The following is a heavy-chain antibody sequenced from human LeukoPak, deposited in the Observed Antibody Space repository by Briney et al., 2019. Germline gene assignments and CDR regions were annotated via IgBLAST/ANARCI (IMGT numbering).Heavy chain of an antibody. CDR3: ARVYYSSSYDYWYFDL. D-gene: IGHD6-13*01. Sequence: SETLSLTCAVYGGSFSGYYWSWIRQSPGKGLEWIGYIYYSGSTNYNPSLKSRVTISVDTSKNQFSLKLSSVTAADTAVYYCARVYYSSSYDYWYFDLWGRGTLVTVSS. J-gene: IGHJ2*01. CDR1: GGSFSGYY. CDR2: IYYSGST. V-gene: IGHV4-59*01.